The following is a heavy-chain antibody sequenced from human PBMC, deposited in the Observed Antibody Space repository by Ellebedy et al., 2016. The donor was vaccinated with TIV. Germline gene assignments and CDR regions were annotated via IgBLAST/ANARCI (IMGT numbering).Heavy chain of an antibody. V-gene: IGHV4-59*08. Sequence: MPSETLSLTCTVSGGSISSYYWSWIRQPPGKGLEWIGYIYNSGSTSYNPALKSRVTISVDTSKNQFSLKLNSVTAADTAVYYCARYADYESWFDPWGQGTLVTVSS. D-gene: IGHD4-17*01. CDR3: ARYADYESWFDP. CDR2: IYNSGST. CDR1: GGSISSYY. J-gene: IGHJ5*02.